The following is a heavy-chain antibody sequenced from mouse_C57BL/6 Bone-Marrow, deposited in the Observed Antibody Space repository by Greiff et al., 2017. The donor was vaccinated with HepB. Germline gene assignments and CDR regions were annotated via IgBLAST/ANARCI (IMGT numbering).Heavy chain of an antibody. V-gene: IGHV7-1*01. J-gene: IGHJ1*03. D-gene: IGHD2-10*02. CDR1: GFTFSDFY. CDR3: ARDAWYGNYWYFDV. CDR2: SRNKANDYTT. Sequence: EVHLVESGGGLVQSGRSLRLSCATSGFTFSDFYMEWVRQAPGKGLEWIAASRNKANDYTTEYSASVKGRFIVSRDTSQSILYLQMNALRAEDTAIYYCARDAWYGNYWYFDVWGTGTTVTVSS.